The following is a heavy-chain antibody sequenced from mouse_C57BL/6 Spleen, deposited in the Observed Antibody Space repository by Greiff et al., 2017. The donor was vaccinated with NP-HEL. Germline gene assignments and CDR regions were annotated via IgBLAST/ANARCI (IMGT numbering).Heavy chain of an antibody. J-gene: IGHJ4*01. D-gene: IGHD6-1*01. CDR1: GYAFTNYL. CDR3: ARSAGQRAMDY. V-gene: IGHV1-54*01. CDR2: INPGSGGT. Sequence: VQLQESGAELVRPGTSVKVSCKASGYAFTNYLIEWVKQRPGQGLEWIGVINPGSGGTNYNEKFKGKATLTADKSSSTAYMQLSSLTSEDSAVYFCARSAGQRAMDYWGQGTSVTVSS.